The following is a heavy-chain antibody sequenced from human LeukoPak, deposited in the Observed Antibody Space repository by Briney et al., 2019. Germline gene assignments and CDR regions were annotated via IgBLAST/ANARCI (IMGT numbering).Heavy chain of an antibody. J-gene: IGHJ3*02. Sequence: SETLSLTCTVSGGSISSYYWSWIRQPPGKGLEWIGYIYHSGSTYYNPSLKSRVTISVDRSKNQFSLKLSSVTAADTAVYYCASFCSSTSCRDAFDIWGQGTMVTVSS. CDR1: GGSISSYY. CDR3: ASFCSSTSCRDAFDI. CDR2: IYHSGST. V-gene: IGHV4-59*12. D-gene: IGHD2-2*01.